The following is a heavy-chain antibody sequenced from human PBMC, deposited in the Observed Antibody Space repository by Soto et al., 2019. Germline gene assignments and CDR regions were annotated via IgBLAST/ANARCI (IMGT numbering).Heavy chain of an antibody. V-gene: IGHV1-2*02. CDR1: GYTFTGYY. D-gene: IGHD3-3*01. CDR3: ARQRLRFLEWLLYFHGMDS. CDR2: INPNSGGT. J-gene: IGHJ6*02. Sequence: ASVKVSCKASGYTFTGYYMHWVRQAPGQGLEWMGWINPNSGGTNYAQKFQGRVTMTRDTSISTAYMELSRLRSDDTAVYYCARQRLRFLEWLLYFHGMDSWGQGITVTVSS.